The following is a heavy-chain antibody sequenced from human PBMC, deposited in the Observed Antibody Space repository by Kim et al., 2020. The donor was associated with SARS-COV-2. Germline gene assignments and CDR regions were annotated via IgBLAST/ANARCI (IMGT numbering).Heavy chain of an antibody. CDR1: GFTFSSYG. CDR3: AKYISITGTSDAFDI. D-gene: IGHD1-20*01. CDR2: ISYDGSNK. J-gene: IGHJ3*02. V-gene: IGHV3-30*18. Sequence: GGSLRLSCAASGFTFSSYGMHWVRQAPGKGLEWVAVISYDGSNKYYADSVKGRFTISRDNSKNTLYLQMNSLRAEDTAVYYCAKYISITGTSDAFDIWGQGTMVTVSS.